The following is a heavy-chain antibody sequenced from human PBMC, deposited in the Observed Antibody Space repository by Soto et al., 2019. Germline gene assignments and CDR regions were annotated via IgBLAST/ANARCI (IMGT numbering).Heavy chain of an antibody. CDR2: INAGNGNT. V-gene: IGHV1-3*01. CDR3: ARELTDEYSDLNWFDP. CDR1: GYTFTSYA. J-gene: IGHJ5*02. Sequence: QVQLVQSGAEVKKPGASVKVSCKASGYTFTSYALHWVRQAPGQRLEWMGWINAGNGNTKFSQRFQGRVTITRETSASTAYMELSSLTSEDTAVYYCARELTDEYSDLNWFDPWGQGTLVTVSS. D-gene: IGHD4-17*01.